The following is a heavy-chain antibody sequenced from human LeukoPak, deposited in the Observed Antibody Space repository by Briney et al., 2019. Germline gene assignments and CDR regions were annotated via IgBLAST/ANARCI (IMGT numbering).Heavy chain of an antibody. CDR2: INPCGDNT. CDR3: ARIRDGYNDAYDI. CDR1: GYTFTNYY. J-gene: IGHJ3*02. D-gene: IGHD5-24*01. Sequence: ASVKVSCKASGYTFTNYYIHWVRQARGTGLEWMGLINPCGDNTDYAQNFQGRVTMTRDTSTSTVYMGLSSLRSEDTAVYYCARIRDGYNDAYDIWGQGTMVTVSS. V-gene: IGHV1-46*01.